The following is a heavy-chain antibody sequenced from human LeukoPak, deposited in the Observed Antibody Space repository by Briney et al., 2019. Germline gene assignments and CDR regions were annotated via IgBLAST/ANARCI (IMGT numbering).Heavy chain of an antibody. D-gene: IGHD2-15*01. V-gene: IGHV4-39*07. CDR2: IYYSGST. J-gene: IGHJ4*02. Sequence: SETLSLTCTVSGGSISSSSYYWGWIRQPPGKGLEWIGSIYYSGSTYYNPSLKSRVTISVDTSKNQFSLKLSSVTAADTAVYYCARNPVAAPQYYFDYWGQGTLVTVSS. CDR3: ARNPVAAPQYYFDY. CDR1: GGSISSSSYY.